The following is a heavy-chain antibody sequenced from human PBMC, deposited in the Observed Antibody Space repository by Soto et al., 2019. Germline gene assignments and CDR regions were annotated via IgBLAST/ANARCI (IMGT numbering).Heavy chain of an antibody. CDR2: ISAYNGNT. CDR3: AREIDNWNEVSWYFDL. Sequence: ASVKVSCKASGYTFTSYGISWVRQAPGQGLEWMGWISAYNGNTNYAQKLQGRVTMTTDTSTSTAYMELSSLRSEDTAVYYCAREIDNWNEVSWYFDLWGRGTLVTVSS. J-gene: IGHJ2*01. D-gene: IGHD1-1*01. V-gene: IGHV1-18*01. CDR1: GYTFTSYG.